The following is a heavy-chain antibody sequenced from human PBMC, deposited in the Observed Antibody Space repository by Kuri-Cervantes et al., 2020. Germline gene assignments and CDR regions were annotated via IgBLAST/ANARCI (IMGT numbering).Heavy chain of an antibody. Sequence: GESLKISCAASGFTFSSYGMHWVRQAPGKGLEWVAVISYDGSNKYYADSVKGRFTISRDNSKNTLYLQMNSLRAEDTAVYYCARGLGYCSSTSCHVFDYWGQGTRVTVSS. CDR3: ARGLGYCSSTSCHVFDY. CDR2: ISYDGSNK. J-gene: IGHJ4*02. V-gene: IGHV3-30*03. D-gene: IGHD2-2*01. CDR1: GFTFSSYG.